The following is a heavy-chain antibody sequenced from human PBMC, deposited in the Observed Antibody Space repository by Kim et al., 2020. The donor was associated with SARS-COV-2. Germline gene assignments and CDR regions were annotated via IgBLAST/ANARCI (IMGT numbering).Heavy chain of an antibody. J-gene: IGHJ6*03. CDR1: GYTFTSYD. D-gene: IGHD3-10*01. CDR2: MNPNSGNT. V-gene: IGHV1-8*01. CDR3: ARMWMVRGVMGYYYYYYMDV. Sequence: ASVKVSCKASGYTFTSYDINWVRQATGQGLEWMGWMNPNSGNTGYAQKFQGRVTMTRNTSISTAYMELSSLRSEDTAVYYCARMWMVRGVMGYYYYYYMDVWGKGTTVTVSS.